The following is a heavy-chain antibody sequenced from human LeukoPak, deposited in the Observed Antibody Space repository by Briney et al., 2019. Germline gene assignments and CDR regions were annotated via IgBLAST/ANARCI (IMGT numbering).Heavy chain of an antibody. V-gene: IGHV4-39*07. CDR2: IYYSGST. CDR3: ARMGGPWLTGYYYMDV. D-gene: IGHD3-16*01. Sequence: MSSETLSLTCTVSGGSISSGVYYWGWIRQPPGKGLEWIGSIYYSGSTYYNPSLKSRVTISVDTSKNQFSLKLSSVTAADTAVYYCARMGGPWLTGYYYMDVWGKGTTVTISS. J-gene: IGHJ6*03. CDR1: GGSISSGVYY.